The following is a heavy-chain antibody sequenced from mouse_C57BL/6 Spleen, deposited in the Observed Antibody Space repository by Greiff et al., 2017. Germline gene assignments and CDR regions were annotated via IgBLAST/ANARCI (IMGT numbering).Heavy chain of an antibody. CDR2: IYPGGGYT. V-gene: IGHV1-63*01. CDR1: GYTFTNYW. J-gene: IGHJ4*01. D-gene: IGHD2-4*01. Sequence: QVQLKQSGAELVRPGTSVKMSCKASGYTFTNYWIGWAKQRPGHGLEWIGDIYPGGGYTNYNEKFKGKATLTADKSSSTAYMQFSSLTSEDSAIYYCARRSDYDYYAMDYWGQGTSVTVSS. CDR3: ARRSDYDYYAMDY.